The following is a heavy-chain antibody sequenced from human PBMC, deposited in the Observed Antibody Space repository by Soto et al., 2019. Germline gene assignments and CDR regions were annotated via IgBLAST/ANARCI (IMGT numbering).Heavy chain of an antibody. CDR2: INHSGST. J-gene: IGHJ6*02. CDR1: GGSFSGYY. D-gene: IGHD6-19*01. V-gene: IGHV4-34*01. Sequence: QVQLQQWGAGLLKPSETLSLTCAVYGGSFSGYYWSWIRQPPGKGLEWIGEINHSGSTNYNPSLKSRVTISVDTSKNHFSLKLSSVTAADTAVYYCARPTRQWLGLRYYYGMDVWGQGTTVIVSS. CDR3: ARPTRQWLGLRYYYGMDV.